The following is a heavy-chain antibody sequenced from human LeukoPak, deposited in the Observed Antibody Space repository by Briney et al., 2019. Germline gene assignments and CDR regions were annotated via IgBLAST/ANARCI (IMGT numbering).Heavy chain of an antibody. CDR3: ARQIASAGTAGFDF. V-gene: IGHV4-4*07. Sequence: SETLSLTCTVSGGSISSYYWSWIRQPAGKGLEWIGRIYSTGSTNYNPSLKSRVTMSVDTSKNQFSLRLRSVTAADTAVYHCARQIASAGTAGFDFWGQGALVTVSS. CDR1: GGSISSYY. D-gene: IGHD6-13*01. J-gene: IGHJ4*02. CDR2: IYSTGST.